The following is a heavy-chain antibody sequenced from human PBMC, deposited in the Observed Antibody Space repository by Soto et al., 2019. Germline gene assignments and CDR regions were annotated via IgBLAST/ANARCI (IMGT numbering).Heavy chain of an antibody. CDR1: GGSISSSSYY. D-gene: IGHD5-12*01. CDR2: FYYRGGT. V-gene: IGHV4-39*01. J-gene: IGHJ6*02. Sequence: SETLSLTCTVSGGSISSSSYYWGWIRQPPGKGLEWIGSFYYRGGTYYNPSLKSRVTISVDTSKNQFSLKLRSVTAADTAVYYCATPSGFETYYYYAVAVSAQGTTVPVSS. CDR3: ATPSGFETYYYYAVAV.